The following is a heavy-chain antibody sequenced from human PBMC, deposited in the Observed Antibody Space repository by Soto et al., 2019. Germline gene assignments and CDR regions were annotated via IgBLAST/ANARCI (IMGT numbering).Heavy chain of an antibody. CDR2: ISSGGGTV. CDR3: ARKASDDLDY. CDR1: GSTFSFYD. Sequence: PGGSLRLSCAASGSTFSFYDVNWVRQAPGKGLEWVSYISSGGGTVYYADSVKGRFTISRDNAKNSLYLQMNSLRAEDTAVYYCARKASDDLDYWGQGTLVTVSS. V-gene: IGHV3-48*03. J-gene: IGHJ4*02. D-gene: IGHD1-1*01.